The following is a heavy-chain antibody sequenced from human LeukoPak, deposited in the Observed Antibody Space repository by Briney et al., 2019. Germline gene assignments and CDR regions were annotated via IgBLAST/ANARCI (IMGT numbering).Heavy chain of an antibody. CDR3: ARIILNYGYD. Sequence: GESLKISCKASGYSFTDFWIGWVRQMPGKGLEWMGIIYPDDSDPKYSPSFQGQVTISVDKSISTAYLQWSSLKASDIAMFYCARIILNYGYDWGQGTLVTVSS. CDR2: IYPDDSDP. J-gene: IGHJ4*02. D-gene: IGHD5-18*01. V-gene: IGHV5-51*01. CDR1: GYSFTDFW.